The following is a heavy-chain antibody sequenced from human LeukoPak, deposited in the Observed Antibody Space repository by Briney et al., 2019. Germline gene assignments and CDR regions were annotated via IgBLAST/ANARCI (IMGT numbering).Heavy chain of an antibody. Sequence: GGSLRLSCAASGFTFSSYTFDWVRQAPGKGLEWVSAISGDSRYIYYTDSVRGRFTISRDNAENSLYLQMHSLRVEDTAVYYCARAPTVLVGYCSSSSCQADYWGQGTLVTVSS. V-gene: IGHV3-21*01. J-gene: IGHJ4*02. CDR1: GFTFSSYT. CDR2: ISGDSRYI. CDR3: ARAPTVLVGYCSSSSCQADY. D-gene: IGHD2-2*01.